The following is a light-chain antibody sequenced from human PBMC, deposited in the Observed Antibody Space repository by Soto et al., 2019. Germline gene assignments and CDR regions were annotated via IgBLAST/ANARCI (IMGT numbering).Light chain of an antibody. Sequence: DIQLTQSPSFLSASVGDRVTITCRATQGISSYLAWYQQKPGKAPNLLIYAASSLQSGVPSRFSGSGSGTEFTLTISSLQPEDFATYYCQQLNSYALTFGQGTRLEIK. V-gene: IGKV1-9*01. CDR2: AAS. J-gene: IGKJ5*01. CDR3: QQLNSYALT. CDR1: QGISSY.